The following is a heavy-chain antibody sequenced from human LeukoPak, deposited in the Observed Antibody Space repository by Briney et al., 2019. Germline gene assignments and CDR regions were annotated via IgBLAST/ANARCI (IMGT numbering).Heavy chain of an antibody. V-gene: IGHV3-15*01. D-gene: IGHD3-16*01. J-gene: IGHJ4*02. Sequence: PGGSLRLSCAASGFTFSNAWMSWVRQAPGKGLEWVGRIKSKTDGGTTDYAAPVKGRFTISRDDSKNTLYLQMNSLKTEDTAVYYCTTDPPGPLTYYDYVWGSYLIGYWGQGTLVTVSS. CDR2: IKSKTDGGTT. CDR3: TTDPPGPLTYYDYVWGSYLIGY. CDR1: GFTFSNAW.